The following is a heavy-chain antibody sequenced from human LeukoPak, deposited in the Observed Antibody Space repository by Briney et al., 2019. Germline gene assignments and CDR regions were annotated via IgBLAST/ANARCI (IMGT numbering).Heavy chain of an antibody. Sequence: SETLSLTCVVSGYSISSGYHWGWIRQPPGKGLEWIGSMSHSGSTYYNPSLKSRVTISVDTSKNQFSVKLRSVTAADTAVYYCARGPTTYYNFWSGPVFDYWGQGTLVTVSS. CDR3: ARGPTTYYNFWSGPVFDY. CDR2: MSHSGST. V-gene: IGHV4-38-2*01. D-gene: IGHD3-3*01. J-gene: IGHJ4*02. CDR1: GYSISSGYH.